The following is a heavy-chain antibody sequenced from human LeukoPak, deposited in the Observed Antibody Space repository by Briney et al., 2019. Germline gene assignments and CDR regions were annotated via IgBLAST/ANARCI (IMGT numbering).Heavy chain of an antibody. CDR3: ARDSEMATGFDY. CDR1: GGTFSSYA. D-gene: IGHD5-24*01. Sequence: SVKVSCKASGGTFSSYAISWVRQAPGQGLEWMGRIIPIFGTANYAQKFQGRVTITTDESTSTAYMELSSLRSEDTAVYYCARDSEMATGFDYWGQGTLVTVSS. V-gene: IGHV1-69*05. CDR2: IIPIFGTA. J-gene: IGHJ4*02.